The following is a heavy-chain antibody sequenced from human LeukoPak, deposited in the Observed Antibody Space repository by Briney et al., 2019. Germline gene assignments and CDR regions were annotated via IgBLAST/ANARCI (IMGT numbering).Heavy chain of an antibody. D-gene: IGHD3-16*01. J-gene: IGHJ4*02. Sequence: GGSLRLSCAASGFTVSSNYMNWVRQAPGKGLEWVGRVKNRGDGMATDYAAPVKGRFIISRDDSKKTVYLQMDSLKTEDTAVYFCTTEYFGGFEYWGQGTLVTVSS. CDR1: GFTVSSNY. V-gene: IGHV3-15*07. CDR3: TTEYFGGFEY. CDR2: VKNRGDGMAT.